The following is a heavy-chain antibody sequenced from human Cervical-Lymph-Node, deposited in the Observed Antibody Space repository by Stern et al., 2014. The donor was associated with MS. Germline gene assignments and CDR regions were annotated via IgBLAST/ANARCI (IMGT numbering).Heavy chain of an antibody. V-gene: IGHV3-21*01. CDR1: GFTFSTYS. J-gene: IGHJ4*02. CDR2: IDPSSTYI. D-gene: IGHD1/OR15-1a*01. CDR3: VRGNNGNYDY. Sequence: DQLVQSGGGLVKPGGSLRLSCAASGFTFSTYSMNWVRQAPGKGLEWVSSIDPSSTYIYYPDSVKGRFTISRDNAKNSVYLQMNSLRAEDTAVYFCVRGNNGNYDYWGQGTLVTVSS.